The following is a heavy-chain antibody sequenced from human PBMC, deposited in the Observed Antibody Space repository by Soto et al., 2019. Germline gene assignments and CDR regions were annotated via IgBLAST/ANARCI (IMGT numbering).Heavy chain of an antibody. Sequence: QVKMVESGGGVVQPGRSLRLSCAASGFIFSSYAMHWVRQAPGKGLEWVAVISYDGSNKYYADSVKGRFTISRDNSKKTLYLQMNSLRAEDTAVYYCARDRYNWNDLTHYFDYWGQGTLVTVSS. CDR2: ISYDGSNK. J-gene: IGHJ4*02. CDR1: GFIFSSYA. V-gene: IGHV3-30-3*01. CDR3: ARDRYNWNDLTHYFDY. D-gene: IGHD1-20*01.